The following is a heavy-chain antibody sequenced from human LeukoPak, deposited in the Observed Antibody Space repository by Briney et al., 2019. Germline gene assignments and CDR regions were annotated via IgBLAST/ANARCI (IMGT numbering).Heavy chain of an antibody. CDR1: GFTFSSYS. CDR2: ISSSSSYI. CDR3: ARAVEQWLAFDY. V-gene: IGHV3-21*01. J-gene: IGHJ4*02. Sequence: PGGSLRLSCAASGFTFSSYSMNWVRQAPGKGLEWVSSISSSSSYIYYADSVKGRFTISRDNAKNSLYLQMNSLRAEDTAVYYCARAVEQWLAFDYWGQGTLVTVSS. D-gene: IGHD6-19*01.